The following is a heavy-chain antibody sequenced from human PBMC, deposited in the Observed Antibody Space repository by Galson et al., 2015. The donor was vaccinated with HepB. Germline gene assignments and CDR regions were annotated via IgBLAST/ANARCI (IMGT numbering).Heavy chain of an antibody. CDR3: ARGGLLAAIDF. CDR2: INRDGTTT. Sequence: SLRLSCAASGFAFRSYFMDWVRQAPGKGLVWVSDINRDGTTTRYADSVKGRFTISRDNAKNTLHLQLNSLRAEDTALYYCARGGLLAAIDFWGQGTLVAVSS. V-gene: IGHV3-74*01. CDR1: GFAFRSYF. D-gene: IGHD1-26*01. J-gene: IGHJ4*02.